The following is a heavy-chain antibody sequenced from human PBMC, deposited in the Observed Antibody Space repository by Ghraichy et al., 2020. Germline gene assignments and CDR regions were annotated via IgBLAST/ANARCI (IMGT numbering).Heavy chain of an antibody. CDR2: INPNSGGT. D-gene: IGHD2-2*01. CDR1: GYTFTGYY. V-gene: IGHV1-2*02. CDR3: ARAGRVPTVTPFDP. J-gene: IGHJ5*02. Sequence: ASVKVSCKASGYTFTGYYMHWVRQAPGQGLEWMGWINPNSGGTSYAQKFQGRVTMTRDTSNSTAYMELSRLRSDDTAVYYCARAGRVPTVTPFDPWGQGTLVTVSS.